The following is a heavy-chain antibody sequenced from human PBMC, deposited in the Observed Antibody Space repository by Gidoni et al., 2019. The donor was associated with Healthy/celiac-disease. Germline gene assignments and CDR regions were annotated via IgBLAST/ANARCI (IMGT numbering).Heavy chain of an antibody. CDR1: GGNFSSYA. V-gene: IGHV1-69*01. CDR3: ARILGTVTQGTFDY. Sequence: QVQLVQSGAEVKKPGYAGKGSCKASGGNFSSYAISWVRQAPGQGLEWMGGIIPIFGTANYAQKFQGRVTITADESTSTAYMELSSLSSEDTAVYYCARILGTVTQGTFDYWGQGTLVTVSS. CDR2: IIPIFGTA. J-gene: IGHJ4*02. D-gene: IGHD4-17*01.